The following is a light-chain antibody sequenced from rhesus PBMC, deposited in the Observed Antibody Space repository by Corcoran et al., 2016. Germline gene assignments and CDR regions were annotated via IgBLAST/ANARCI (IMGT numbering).Light chain of an antibody. V-gene: IGKV2-65*01. Sequence: DVVMTQSPLALPITPGQPASISCRSSQSLVHSNGNTYLSWFQQKPGQPPRLLIYKVSNRYSGVPDRFSGSGAGTDFTLKISRVEAEDVGVYYCMQYTHIPTFGQGTKVEIK. CDR3: MQYTHIPT. CDR2: KVS. J-gene: IGKJ1*01. CDR1: QSLVHSNGNTY.